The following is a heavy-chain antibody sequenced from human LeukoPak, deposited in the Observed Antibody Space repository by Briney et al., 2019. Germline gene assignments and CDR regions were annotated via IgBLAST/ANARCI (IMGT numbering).Heavy chain of an antibody. CDR1: GGTFSSYA. J-gene: IGHJ4*02. Sequence: ASVKVSCKASGGTFSSYAISWVRQAPGQGLEWMGRIIPIFGTANYAQKFQGRVTITTDESTSTAYMELSSLRSEDTAVYYCAREGFNYYDSSGEPWADYWGQGTRVTVSS. CDR3: AREGFNYYDSSGEPWADY. V-gene: IGHV1-69*05. D-gene: IGHD3-22*01. CDR2: IIPIFGTA.